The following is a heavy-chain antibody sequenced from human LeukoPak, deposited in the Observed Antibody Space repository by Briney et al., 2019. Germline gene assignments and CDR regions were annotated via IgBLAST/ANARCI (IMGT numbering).Heavy chain of an antibody. CDR1: GFTFSSYE. CDR2: ISSSGSTI. D-gene: IGHD4-17*01. CDR3: AQIGDSFDY. J-gene: IGHJ4*02. Sequence: GGSLRLSCAASGFTFSSYEMNWVRQAPGKGLEWVSYISSSGSTIYYADSVKGRSTISRDNAKNSLYLQMNSLRAEDTAVYYCAQIGDSFDYWGQGTLVTVSS. V-gene: IGHV3-48*03.